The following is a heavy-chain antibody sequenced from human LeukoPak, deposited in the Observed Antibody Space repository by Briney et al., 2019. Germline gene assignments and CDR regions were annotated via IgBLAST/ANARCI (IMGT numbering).Heavy chain of an antibody. V-gene: IGHV3-7*01. Sequence: GGSLRLSGAASGLTFSNYWMSWVRQAPGKGLEWVASIKRDGSEKYYVDSVKGRFTISKDNAKNSLYLQMNSLRAEDTAVYYCAKIHCSGGSCHPPSDFDYWGQGTLVTVSS. D-gene: IGHD2-15*01. CDR1: GLTFSNYW. J-gene: IGHJ4*02. CDR3: AKIHCSGGSCHPPSDFDY. CDR2: IKRDGSEK.